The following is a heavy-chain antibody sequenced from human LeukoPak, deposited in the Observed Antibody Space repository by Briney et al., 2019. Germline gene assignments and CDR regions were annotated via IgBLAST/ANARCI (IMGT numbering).Heavy chain of an antibody. V-gene: IGHV4-59*08. D-gene: IGHD5-24*01. J-gene: IGHJ2*01. Sequence: PSETLSLTCTVSGGSISSYYWSWIRQPPGKGQEWIGYIYYSGSTNYNPSLKSRVTISVDTSKNQFSLKLSSVTAADAAVYYCARPRGGDGYNRAYFDLWGRGTLVTVSS. CDR1: GGSISSYY. CDR3: ARPRGGDGYNRAYFDL. CDR2: IYYSGST.